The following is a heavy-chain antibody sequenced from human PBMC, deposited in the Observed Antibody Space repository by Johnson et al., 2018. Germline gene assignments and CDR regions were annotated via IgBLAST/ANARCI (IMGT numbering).Heavy chain of an antibody. CDR2: INSDGSIT. J-gene: IGHJ4*02. CDR1: AFTLSNYW. D-gene: IGHD6-19*01. Sequence: EVQLQESGGGVVQPGGSLRLSCAASAFTLSNYWMHWVRQAPGKGLVWVSRINSDGSITRYADSVRGRFTISRDDTKNTLYLQRNSLTVEDTAVYYCARDPLYSTGPFDHWGQGTLVTVSS. V-gene: IGHV3-74*01. CDR3: ARDPLYSTGPFDH.